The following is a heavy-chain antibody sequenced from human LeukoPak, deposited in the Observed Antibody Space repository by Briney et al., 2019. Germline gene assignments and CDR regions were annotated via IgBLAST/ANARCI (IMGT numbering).Heavy chain of an antibody. J-gene: IGHJ4*02. Sequence: GGSLRPSCAASGFTFSSYGMHWVRQAPGRGLEWVSSIHSGGSDIYYADSVKGRFTVSRDNAKNSLFLQMNSLRAEDTALYYCARGHYDILTGNYKWTPDYWGQGTLVTVSS. CDR1: GFTFSSYG. CDR3: ARGHYDILTGNYKWTPDY. V-gene: IGHV3-21*06. CDR2: IHSGGSDI. D-gene: IGHD3-9*01.